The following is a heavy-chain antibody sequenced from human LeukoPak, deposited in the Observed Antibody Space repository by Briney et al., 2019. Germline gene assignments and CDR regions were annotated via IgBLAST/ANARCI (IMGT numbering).Heavy chain of an antibody. CDR1: GYTFTNND. D-gene: IGHD6-19*01. CDR2: VSPDSGDT. J-gene: IGHJ4*02. V-gene: IGHV1-8*01. CDR3: TRGRAAGD. Sequence: GASVKVSSKASGYTFTNNDINWVRQATGQGIEWMGWVSPDSGDTGYAPNFRGRVTMTTDTSINTAYMELTSLTSEDTAIYYCTRGRAAGDWGQGTLVTVSS.